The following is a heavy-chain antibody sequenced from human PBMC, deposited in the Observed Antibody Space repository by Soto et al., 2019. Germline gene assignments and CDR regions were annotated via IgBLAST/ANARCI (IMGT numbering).Heavy chain of an antibody. CDR1: GGSFSGYY. CDR3: ARLHYGGNAYFQH. J-gene: IGHJ1*01. CDR2: INHSGST. V-gene: IGHV4-34*01. Sequence: QVQLQQWGAGLLKPSETLSLTCAVYGGSFSGYYWSWIRQPPGKGLEWIGEINHSGSTNYNPSLKSRVTIAVDTSKNQFSLKLSSVTAADTAVYYCARLHYGGNAYFQHWGQGTLVTVSS. D-gene: IGHD4-17*01.